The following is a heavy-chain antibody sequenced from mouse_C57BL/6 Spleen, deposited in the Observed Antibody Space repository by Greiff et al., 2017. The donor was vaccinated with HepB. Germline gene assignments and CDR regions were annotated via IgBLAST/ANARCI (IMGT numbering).Heavy chain of an antibody. CDR1: GYTFTSYW. Sequence: QVQLQQPGAELVKPGASVKLSCKASGYTFTSYWITWVKQRPGQGLEWIGDIYPGSGSTNYNEKFKSKATLTVDTSSSAAYMQLSSLTSEDSAVYYCARRDDGYYDYYAMDYCGQGTSVTVSS. V-gene: IGHV1-55*01. D-gene: IGHD2-3*01. CDR3: ARRDDGYYDYYAMDY. CDR2: IYPGSGST. J-gene: IGHJ4*01.